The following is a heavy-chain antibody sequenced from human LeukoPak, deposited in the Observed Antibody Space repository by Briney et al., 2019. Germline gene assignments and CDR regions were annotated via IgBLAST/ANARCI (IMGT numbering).Heavy chain of an antibody. CDR1: GYTLTELS. V-gene: IGHV1-24*01. CDR2: FDPEGGET. J-gene: IGHJ4*02. CDR3: ATDLWLTPRDWGRNY. D-gene: IGHD3-16*01. Sequence: ASVKVSCKVSGYTLTELSMHWVRQAPGKGLEWMGGFDPEGGETIYAQKFRGRVTMTEDTSTDTAYMELSSLRSEDTAVYYCATDLWLTPRDWGRNYWGQGTLVTVSS.